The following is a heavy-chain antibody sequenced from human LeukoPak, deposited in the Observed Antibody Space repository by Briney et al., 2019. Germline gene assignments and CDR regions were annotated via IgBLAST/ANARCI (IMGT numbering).Heavy chain of an antibody. J-gene: IGHJ4*02. CDR3: ARDSPSTQSFDY. CDR2: IWYDGSNK. V-gene: IGHV3-33*01. CDR1: GFTFSSYG. D-gene: IGHD2-2*01. Sequence: GRSLRLSCAASGFTFSSYGMNWVRQAPGKGLEWVAVIWYDGSNKFYADSVKGRFTISRDNSKNTLYLQMNSLRAEDTAVYYCARDSPSTQSFDYWGQGTLVTVSS.